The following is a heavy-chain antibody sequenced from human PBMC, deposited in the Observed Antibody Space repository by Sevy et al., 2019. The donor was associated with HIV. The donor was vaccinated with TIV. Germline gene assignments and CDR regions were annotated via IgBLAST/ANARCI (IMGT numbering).Heavy chain of an antibody. CDR3: ATDRISDWFFDS. CDR2: IGGSGGST. CDR1: GFTFTDYV. D-gene: IGHD3-9*01. Sequence: GGSLRLSCTASGFTFTDYVMNWVRQAPGRGLEWVSSIGGSGGSTNYAHSVKGRFTISRDTSKNTLYLQMNSLRAEDTAVYYCATDRISDWFFDSWGQGTLVTVSS. J-gene: IGHJ4*02. V-gene: IGHV3-23*01.